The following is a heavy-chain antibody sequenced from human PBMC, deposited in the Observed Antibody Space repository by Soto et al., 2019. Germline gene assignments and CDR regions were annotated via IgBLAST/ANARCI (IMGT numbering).Heavy chain of an antibody. V-gene: IGHV3-30-3*01. CDR2: ISYDGSNK. J-gene: IGHJ4*02. CDR3: ARARVDTPALAY. Sequence: QVQLVESGGGVVQPGRSLRLPCAASGFTLRSYAMHWVRQAPGKGLEWVAAISYDGSNKYNADSVKGRFTISRDNSKNTLYLQMNSLRVEDTAVYYCARARVDTPALAYWGQGTLVTVS. D-gene: IGHD2-15*01. CDR1: GFTLRSYA.